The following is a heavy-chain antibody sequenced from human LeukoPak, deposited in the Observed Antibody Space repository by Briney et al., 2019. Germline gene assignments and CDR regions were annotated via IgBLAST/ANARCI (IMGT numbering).Heavy chain of an antibody. CDR3: ARATPLVRPQQLHFDY. CDR2: IYHSGST. Sequence: SGTLSLTCAVSGGSISNSNWWNWVRQPPGKGLEWIGEIYHSGSTNYNPSLRSRVTISVDRSKNQFSLKLSSVTAADTAVYYCARATPLVRPQQLHFDYWGQGTLVTVSS. D-gene: IGHD6-13*01. CDR1: GGSISNSNW. J-gene: IGHJ4*02. V-gene: IGHV4-4*02.